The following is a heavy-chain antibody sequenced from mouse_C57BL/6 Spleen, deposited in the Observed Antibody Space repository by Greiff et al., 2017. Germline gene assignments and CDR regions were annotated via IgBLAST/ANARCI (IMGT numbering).Heavy chain of an antibody. J-gene: IGHJ3*01. D-gene: IGHD2-12*01. CDR3: ARDHGYSGANQAWFAY. V-gene: IGHV1-69*01. CDR1: GYTFTSYW. CDR2: IDPSDSYT. Sequence: QVQLQQPGAELVMPGASVKLSCKASGYTFTSYWMHWVKQRPGQGLEWIGDIDPSDSYTNYNQKFKGKSTLTVDKSSSTAYMQLSSLTSEDSAVYYCARDHGYSGANQAWFAYWGQGTLVTVSA.